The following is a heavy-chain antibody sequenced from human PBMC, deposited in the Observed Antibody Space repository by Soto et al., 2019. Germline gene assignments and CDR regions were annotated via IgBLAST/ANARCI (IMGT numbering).Heavy chain of an antibody. D-gene: IGHD3-10*01. CDR1: GYSFTSYW. Sequence: GESLKISCKGSGYSFTSYWIGWVRQMPGKGLEWMGIIYPGDSDTRYSPSFQGQVTISADKSISTAYLQWSSLKASDTAMYYCARSVRGVIITDFDYWAREPWSPSPQ. J-gene: IGHJ4*02. CDR3: ARSVRGVIITDFDY. CDR2: IYPGDSDT. V-gene: IGHV5-51*01.